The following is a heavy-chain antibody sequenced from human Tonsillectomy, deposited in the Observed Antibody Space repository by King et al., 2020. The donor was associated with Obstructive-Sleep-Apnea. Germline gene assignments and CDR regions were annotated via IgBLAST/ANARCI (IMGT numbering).Heavy chain of an antibody. D-gene: IGHD3-9*01. V-gene: IGHV4-39*01. CDR1: GGSISSSSYY. CDR3: ARVFRLRYFDWLSSNWFDP. CDR2: IYYSGST. J-gene: IGHJ5*02. Sequence: QLQESGPGLVKPSETLSLTCTVSGGSISSSSYYWGWIRQPPGKGLEWIGSIYYSGSTYYNPSLKSRVTICVHTPKNQFSLKLSSLTAADTAVYYCARVFRLRYFDWLSSNWFDPWGQGTLVTVSS.